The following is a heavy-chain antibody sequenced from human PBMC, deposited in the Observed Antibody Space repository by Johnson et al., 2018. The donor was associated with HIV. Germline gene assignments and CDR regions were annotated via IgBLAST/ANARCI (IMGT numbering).Heavy chain of an antibody. V-gene: IGHV3-73*01. Sequence: VQLVESGGGLVQPGGSLKLSCAASGFTFSGSAMHWVRQASGKGLEWVGRIRSKANSYATAYAASVKGRFTISRDDSKNTAYRQMNSLKTEDTAVYYCTMHPPAGGTAATTDSFDIWGQGTMVTVSS. CDR2: IRSKANSYAT. CDR3: TMHPPAGGTAATTDSFDI. D-gene: IGHD2-15*01. J-gene: IGHJ3*02. CDR1: GFTFSGSA.